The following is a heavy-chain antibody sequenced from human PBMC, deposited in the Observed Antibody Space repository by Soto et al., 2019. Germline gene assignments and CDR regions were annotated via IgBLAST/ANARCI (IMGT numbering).Heavy chain of an antibody. J-gene: IGHJ6*02. Sequence: PSETLSLTCTVSGGSISSYYWSWIRQPPGKGLEWIGYIYYSGSTNYNPSLKSRVTISVDTSKNQFSLKLSSVTAADTAVYYCARGGATYYYYGMGVWGQGTTVTVSS. CDR2: IYYSGST. D-gene: IGHD1-26*01. CDR3: ARGGATYYYYGMGV. CDR1: GGSISSYY. V-gene: IGHV4-59*01.